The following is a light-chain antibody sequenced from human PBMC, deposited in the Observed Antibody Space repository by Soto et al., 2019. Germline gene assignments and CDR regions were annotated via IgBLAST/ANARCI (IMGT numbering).Light chain of an antibody. V-gene: IGKV3-15*01. CDR2: DAS. CDR3: QQYNNWPPVYT. Sequence: EIVMTQSPATLSLSPGERATLSCRASQSVTNNLAWYQQKPGQAPRLLIYDASTRATGFPARFSGSGSGTEFTLTISSLQSEDFAVYYCQQYNNWPPVYTFGQGTKLEIK. CDR1: QSVTNN. J-gene: IGKJ2*01.